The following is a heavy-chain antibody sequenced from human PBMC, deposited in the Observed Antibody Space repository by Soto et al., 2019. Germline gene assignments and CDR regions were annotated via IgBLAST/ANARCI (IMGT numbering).Heavy chain of an antibody. CDR3: AREYCSGGSCIDAFDI. V-gene: IGHV1-69*06. CDR1: GGTFSSYA. Sequence: QVQLVQSGAEVKKPGSSVKVSCKASGGTFSSYAISWVRQAPGQGLEWMGGIIPICGTANYAQKFQGRVKITADKSTSKAYMELSSLRSEDTAVYYCAREYCSGGSCIDAFDIWGQGTMVTVSS. CDR2: IIPICGTA. D-gene: IGHD2-15*01. J-gene: IGHJ3*02.